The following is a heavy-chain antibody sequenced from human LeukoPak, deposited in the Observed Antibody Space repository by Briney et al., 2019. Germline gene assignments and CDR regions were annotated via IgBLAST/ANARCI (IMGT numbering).Heavy chain of an antibody. CDR1: GFNFSSHA. J-gene: IGHJ4*02. V-gene: IGHV3-30*04. CDR2: ISYEGSNQ. D-gene: IGHD2-15*01. Sequence: PGRSLRLSCSASGFNFSSHAMHWARQAPGKGLEWVSVISYEGSNQYYADSVQGRFTISRDNSKNTLYLQMNSLRTEDTAVYYCARDYRVGCTGDSCFPIDYWGQGTPVTVSS. CDR3: ARDYRVGCTGDSCFPIDY.